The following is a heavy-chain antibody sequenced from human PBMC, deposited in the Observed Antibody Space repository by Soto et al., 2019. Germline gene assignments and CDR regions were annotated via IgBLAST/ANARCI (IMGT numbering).Heavy chain of an antibody. V-gene: IGHV1-69*13. CDR1: GGTFSSYA. Sequence: GASVKVSCKASGGTFSSYAISWVRQAPGQGLEWMGGIIPIFGTANYAQKFQGRVTITADESTSTAYMELSSLRSEDTAVYYCARGPWIAARRIHYYYYGMDVWGQGTTVTVSS. J-gene: IGHJ6*02. CDR2: IIPIFGTA. CDR3: ARGPWIAARRIHYYYYGMDV. D-gene: IGHD6-6*01.